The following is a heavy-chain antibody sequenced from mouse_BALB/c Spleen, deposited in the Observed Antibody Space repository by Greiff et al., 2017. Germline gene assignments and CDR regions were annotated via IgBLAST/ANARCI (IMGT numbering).Heavy chain of an antibody. Sequence: DVQLQESGRGFVKPAQSLSLTCSVTGYSITSGYYWNWIRQFPGNQLEWMGYISYAGSNNYNPSLKNRISITRDTSKNQFFLKLNSVTTEDTATYYCASTYDYDDYWGQGTTLTVSS. CDR2: ISYAGSN. D-gene: IGHD2-4*01. CDR1: GYSITSGYY. V-gene: IGHV3-6*02. J-gene: IGHJ2*01. CDR3: ASTYDYDDY.